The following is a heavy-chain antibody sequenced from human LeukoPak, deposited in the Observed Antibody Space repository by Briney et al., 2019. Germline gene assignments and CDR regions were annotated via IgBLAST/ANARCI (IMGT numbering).Heavy chain of an antibody. J-gene: IGHJ4*02. CDR1: GFTFSSYG. CDR2: ISYDGSNK. Sequence: QPGGSLRLSCAASGFTFSSYGMHWVRQAPGKGLEWVAVISYDGSNKYYADSVKGRFTISRDNSKNTLYLQMNSLRAEDTAVYYCARQKYQRGPDVSYFDYWGQGTLVTVSS. CDR3: ARQKYQRGPDVSYFDY. V-gene: IGHV3-30*03. D-gene: IGHD2-8*01.